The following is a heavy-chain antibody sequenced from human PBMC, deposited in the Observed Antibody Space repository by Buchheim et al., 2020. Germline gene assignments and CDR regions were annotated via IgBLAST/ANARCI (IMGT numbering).Heavy chain of an antibody. CDR1: GGSVSSGSYY. CDR3: ARVPYNWNELYYFDY. CDR2: IYYSGST. J-gene: IGHJ4*02. D-gene: IGHD1-20*01. V-gene: IGHV4-61*01. Sequence: QVQLQESGPGLVKPSETLSLTCTVSGGSVSSGSYYWSWIRQPPGKGLEWIGYIYYSGSTNYNPSLKSRVTISVDTSKNQSSLKLSSVTAADTAVYYCARVPYNWNELYYFDYWGQGTL.